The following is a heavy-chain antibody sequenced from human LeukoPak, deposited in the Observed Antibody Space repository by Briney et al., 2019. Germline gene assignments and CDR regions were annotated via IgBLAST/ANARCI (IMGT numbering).Heavy chain of an antibody. D-gene: IGHD3-3*01. J-gene: IGHJ3*02. CDR1: GFTFSSYA. Sequence: PGGSLRLSCAASGFTFSSYAMSWVRQAPGKGLEWVSAISGSGGSTYYADSVKGRFTISRDNSKNTLYLQMNSLRAEDTAVYYCAKDVPYYDFWSGSLAFDTWGQGTMVTVSS. CDR3: AKDVPYYDFWSGSLAFDT. V-gene: IGHV3-23*01. CDR2: ISGSGGST.